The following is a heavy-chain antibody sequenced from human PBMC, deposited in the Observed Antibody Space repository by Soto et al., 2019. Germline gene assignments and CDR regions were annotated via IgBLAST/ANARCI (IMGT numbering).Heavy chain of an antibody. CDR3: AKEQGTGRWLQLCPFDY. CDR1: GFLFSSYS. V-gene: IGHV3-21*01. Sequence: GGSLRLSCAASGFLFSSYSMVWVRQAPGKGLEWVSSISSRSDYIYYADSVKGRFTISRDNSKNTLYLQMNSLRAEDTAVYYCAKEQGTGRWLQLCPFDYWGQGTLVTVSS. J-gene: IGHJ4*02. CDR2: ISSRSDYI. D-gene: IGHD5-12*01.